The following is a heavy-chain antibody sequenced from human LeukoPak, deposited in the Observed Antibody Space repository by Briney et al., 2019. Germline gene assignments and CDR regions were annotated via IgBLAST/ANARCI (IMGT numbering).Heavy chain of an antibody. CDR3: ARGSLGSWYYFDQ. Sequence: GGSLRLSCAASGFTFSSYAMSWVRQAPGKGLEWVSAISGSGGSTYYADSVKGRFTISRDNSKNTLYLQMNSLRAEDTAVYYCARGSLGSWYYFDQWGQGTLVTVSS. J-gene: IGHJ4*02. CDR1: GFTFSSYA. CDR2: ISGSGGST. D-gene: IGHD6-13*01. V-gene: IGHV3-23*01.